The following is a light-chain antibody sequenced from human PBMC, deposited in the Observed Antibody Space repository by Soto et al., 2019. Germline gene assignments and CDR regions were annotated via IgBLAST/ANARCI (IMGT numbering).Light chain of an antibody. V-gene: IGKV3-15*01. J-gene: IGKJ1*01. Sequence: EIVMTQSPATLSVSPGERATLSCSASQSVSSNLAWYQQKPGQAPRLLIYGASTRATGIPARFSGSGSGTDFTLTISSLEPEDLAVYYCQQRSNWPRTFGQGTKVDIK. CDR2: GAS. CDR3: QQRSNWPRT. CDR1: QSVSSN.